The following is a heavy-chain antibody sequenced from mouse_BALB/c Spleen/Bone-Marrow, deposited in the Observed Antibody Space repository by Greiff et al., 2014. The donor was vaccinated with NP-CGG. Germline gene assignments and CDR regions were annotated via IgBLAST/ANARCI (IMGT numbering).Heavy chain of an antibody. D-gene: IGHD2-12*01. CDR1: GYTFTDYN. J-gene: IGHJ4*01. CDR2: IYPYNGGT. CDR3: AITTLYAMDY. V-gene: IGHV1S29*02. Sequence: VQLQQSGPELVKPGASVKISCKASGYTFTDYNMHWVKQSHGKSLEWIGYIYPYNGGTGYNQKFKNKATLTVDNSSSTAYMELRSLTSEDSAVYYCAITTLYAMDYWGQGTSVTVSS.